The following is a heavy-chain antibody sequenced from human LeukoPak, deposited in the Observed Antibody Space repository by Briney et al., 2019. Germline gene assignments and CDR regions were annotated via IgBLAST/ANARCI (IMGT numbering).Heavy chain of an antibody. J-gene: IGHJ3*02. CDR3: ARQLLGSSSWSRDAFDI. D-gene: IGHD6-13*01. CDR2: IYPGDSDT. Sequence: GESLKISCKGSGYSFTSNWIGWVRQMPGKGLEWMGIIYPGDSDTRYSPSFQGQVTISADKSISTAYLQWSSLKASDTAMYYCARQLLGSSSWSRDAFDIWGQGTMVTVSS. CDR1: GYSFTSNW. V-gene: IGHV5-51*01.